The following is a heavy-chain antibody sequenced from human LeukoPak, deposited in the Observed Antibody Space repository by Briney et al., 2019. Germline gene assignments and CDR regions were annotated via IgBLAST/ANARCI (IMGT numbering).Heavy chain of an antibody. CDR2: ISAYNGNT. V-gene: IGHV1-18*04. J-gene: IGHJ5*02. CDR1: GYSFSTHW. D-gene: IGHD3-10*01. CDR3: ARAVWPIRSSGSYGWFDP. Sequence: GASVKVSCKASGYSFSTHWMHWVRQAPGQGLEWMGWISAYNGNTNYAQKLQGRVTMTTDTSTSTAYMELRSLRSDDTAVYYCARAVWPIRSSGSYGWFDPWGQGTLVTVSS.